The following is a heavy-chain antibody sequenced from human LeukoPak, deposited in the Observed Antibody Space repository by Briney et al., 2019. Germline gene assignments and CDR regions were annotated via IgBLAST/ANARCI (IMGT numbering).Heavy chain of an antibody. V-gene: IGHV4-59*12. D-gene: IGHD6-13*01. CDR1: GGSISTYY. CDR2: IYYSGST. Sequence: SETLSLTCTVSGGSISTYYWSWIRQPPGKGLEWIGYIYYSGSTSYNPSLKSRVAISIDMSKNQFSLKLSSVTAADTAVYYCAREVVAAAGVDYWGQGTLVTVSS. J-gene: IGHJ4*02. CDR3: AREVVAAAGVDY.